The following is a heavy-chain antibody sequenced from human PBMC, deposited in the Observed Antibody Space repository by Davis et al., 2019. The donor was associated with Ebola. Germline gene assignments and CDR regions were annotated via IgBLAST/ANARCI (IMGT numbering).Heavy chain of an antibody. Sequence: PGGSLRLSCAASGFTFSNYGMHWVRQAPGKGLEWVAVIWYDGSNKYYADSVKGRFTISRDNSKNTLYLQMNSLRAEDTAVYYCAKDNTEPGALFHDAFDIWGQGTMVTVSS. J-gene: IGHJ3*02. CDR3: AKDNTEPGALFHDAFDI. V-gene: IGHV3-33*06. CDR1: GFTFSNYG. D-gene: IGHD3-10*01. CDR2: IWYDGSNK.